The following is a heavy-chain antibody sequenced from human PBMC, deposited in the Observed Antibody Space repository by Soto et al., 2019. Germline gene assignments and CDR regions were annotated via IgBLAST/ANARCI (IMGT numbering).Heavy chain of an antibody. D-gene: IGHD2-15*01. CDR2: IYHSGST. V-gene: IGHV4-30-2*01. CDR1: GGSISSGGYS. J-gene: IGHJ5*02. Sequence: SETLSLTCAVSGGSISSGGYSWSWIRQPPGKGLEWIGYIYHSGSTYYNPSLKSRVTISVDRSKNQFSLKLSSVTAADTTVYYFAGAGYGGSPFDPWGQGTLVTVSS. CDR3: AGAGYGGSPFDP.